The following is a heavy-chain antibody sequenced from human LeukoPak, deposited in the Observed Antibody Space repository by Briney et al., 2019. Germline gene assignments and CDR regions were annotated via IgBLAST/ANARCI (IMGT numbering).Heavy chain of an antibody. CDR3: ARGTGSLDH. CDR1: GDSVSSKSAS. V-gene: IGHV6-1*01. CDR2: TYSRSKWFN. J-gene: IGHJ4*02. D-gene: IGHD1-26*01. Sequence: SQTLSLTCAISGDSVSSKSASWNWIRQSPSRGLEWLGRTYSRSKWFNDYAVSVKSRITINTDTSKNQFSLHLTSVTPDDTAVYYFARGTGSLDHWGRGTLVTVPS.